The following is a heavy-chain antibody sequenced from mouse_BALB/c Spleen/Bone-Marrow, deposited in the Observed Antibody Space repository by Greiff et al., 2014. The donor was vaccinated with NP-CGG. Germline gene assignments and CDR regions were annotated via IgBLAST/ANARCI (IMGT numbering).Heavy chain of an antibody. J-gene: IGHJ1*01. CDR3: ARVTTDWYSDV. CDR2: INPYNGDT. V-gene: IGHV1-20*02. Sequence: EVNVVESGPELVKPGASVKISCKASGYSFTGYFMNWVMQSHGKSLEWIGRINPYNGDTFYNQKFKGKATLTVDKSSSTAHMELRSLASEDSAVYYCARVTTDWYSDVWGAGTTVTVSS. CDR1: GYSFTGYF. D-gene: IGHD1-1*01.